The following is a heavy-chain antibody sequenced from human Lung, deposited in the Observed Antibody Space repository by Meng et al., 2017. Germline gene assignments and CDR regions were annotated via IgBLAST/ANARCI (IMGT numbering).Heavy chain of an antibody. CDR1: GASIDTDNW. CDR3: ARGYYSDSH. D-gene: IGHD3-22*01. V-gene: IGHV4-4*02. CDR2: IHHSGST. Sequence: QLQLQESGPGLVKPSGTLSLTCAVSGASIDTDNWWTWVRQSPGKGLEWIGEIHHSGSTNYNPSLKSRVILSVDKSKNQFSLKVNSVTAADTAVYYCARGYYSDSHWGQGTLVTVS. J-gene: IGHJ4*02.